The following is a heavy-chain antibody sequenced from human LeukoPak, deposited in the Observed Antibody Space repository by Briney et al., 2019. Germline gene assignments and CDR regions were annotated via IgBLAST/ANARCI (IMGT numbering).Heavy chain of an antibody. J-gene: IGHJ4*02. Sequence: GGSLRLSCATSGFTFSSNRMSWVRNAPWRGLDWVANIKPDGSAEYYAASVKGRFTVSRDNAKNSLYLQMNSLRVEDTAVYYCARANNSSWHNWGQGTLVTVSS. D-gene: IGHD6-13*01. CDR1: GFTFSSNR. CDR3: ARANNSSWHN. CDR2: IKPDGSAE. V-gene: IGHV3-7*01.